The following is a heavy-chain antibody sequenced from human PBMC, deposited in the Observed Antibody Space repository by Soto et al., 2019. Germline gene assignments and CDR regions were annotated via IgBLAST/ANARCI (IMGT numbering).Heavy chain of an antibody. Sequence: QVQLVQSGAEVKKPGSSVKVSCKASGGTFSSYTISWVRQAPGQGLEWMGRIIPILGIAKHAQKFQGRVMITADKSTSTGYMNRSTPKSKDKAVYYCARDLIHSSSWYGAGDYWGQGTLVTVSS. V-gene: IGHV1-69*08. CDR1: GGTFSSYT. CDR3: ARDLIHSSSWYGAGDY. J-gene: IGHJ4*02. D-gene: IGHD6-13*01. CDR2: IIPILGIA.